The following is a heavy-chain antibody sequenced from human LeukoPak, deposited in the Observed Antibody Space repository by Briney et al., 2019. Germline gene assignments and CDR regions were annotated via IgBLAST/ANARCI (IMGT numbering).Heavy chain of an antibody. CDR2: ISSSSSYI. CDR3: ARDLHARDGSGYYG. CDR1: GFTFSSYS. Sequence: GGSLRLSCAASGFTFSSYSMNWVRQAPGKGLEWVSSISSSSSYIYYADSVKGRFTISRDNAKNSLYLQMNSLRAEDTAVYYCARDLHARDGSGYYGWGQGTLVTVSS. J-gene: IGHJ4*02. V-gene: IGHV3-21*01. D-gene: IGHD3-22*01.